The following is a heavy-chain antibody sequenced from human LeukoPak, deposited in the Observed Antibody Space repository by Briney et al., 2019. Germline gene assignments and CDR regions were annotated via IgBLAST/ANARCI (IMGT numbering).Heavy chain of an antibody. J-gene: IGHJ6*04. CDR3: ARDNWGF. CDR1: GFSFSNYW. V-gene: IGHV3-7*01. D-gene: IGHD7-27*01. Sequence: GGSLRLSCAASGFSFSNYWMSWVLQAPGKGLEWVANIKRDGREKYYVDSVKGRFTISRDNAKNSVYLQMNSLRAEDTAVYYCARDNWGFWGKGTTVTVSS. CDR2: IKRDGREK.